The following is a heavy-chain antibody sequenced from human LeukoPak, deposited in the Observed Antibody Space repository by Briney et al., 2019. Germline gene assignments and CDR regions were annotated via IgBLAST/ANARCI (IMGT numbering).Heavy chain of an antibody. D-gene: IGHD1-26*01. J-gene: IGHJ3*02. CDR1: GFTFSSYG. CDR3: ARDGKRTSDAFDI. V-gene: IGHV3-30*02. CDR2: IRYDGSNK. Sequence: GGSLRLSCGASGFTFSSYGMHWVRQAPGKGLEWVAFIRYDGSNKYYADSVKGRFTISRDNSKNTLYLQINSLRAEDTAVYYCARDGKRTSDAFDIWGQGTMVTVSS.